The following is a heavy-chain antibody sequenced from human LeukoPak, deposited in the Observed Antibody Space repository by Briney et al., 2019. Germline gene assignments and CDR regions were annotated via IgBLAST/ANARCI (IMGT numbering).Heavy chain of an antibody. J-gene: IGHJ3*02. V-gene: IGHV4-34*01. CDR1: GGSFSGYY. CDR3: AKSNGYGLVDI. CDR2: INHNGST. D-gene: IGHD3-10*01. Sequence: PSETLSLTCAVYGGSFSGYYWSWIRQPPGKGLEWIGEINHNGSTNYNPSLKSRVTISVDTSKNQFSLKLSSVTAADTAVYYCAKSNGYGLVDIWGQGTMVTVSS.